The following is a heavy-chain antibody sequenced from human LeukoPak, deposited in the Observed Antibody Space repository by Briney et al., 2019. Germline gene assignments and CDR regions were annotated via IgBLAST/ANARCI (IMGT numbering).Heavy chain of an antibody. Sequence: SQTLSLTCTVSGGSISSGDYYWSWIRQPPGKGLEWIEYIYYSGSTYYNPSLKSRVTISVDTSKNQFSLKLSSVTAADTAVYYCARAVIGVRGVILSLYDAFDIWGQGTMVTVSS. V-gene: IGHV4-30-4*01. D-gene: IGHD3-10*01. CDR1: GGSISSGDYY. CDR3: ARAVIGVRGVILSLYDAFDI. CDR2: IYYSGST. J-gene: IGHJ3*02.